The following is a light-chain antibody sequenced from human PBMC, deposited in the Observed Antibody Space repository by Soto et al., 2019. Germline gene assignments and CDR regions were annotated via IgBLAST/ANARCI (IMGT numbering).Light chain of an antibody. CDR3: QQYGSSPAIT. Sequence: EIVLTQSPGTLSLSPGERATLSCRASQSVSSSYLAWYQQKPGQAPRLLIYGASIRATGIPERFSGSGSGTSFTLTISRLEPEDIAVYYRQQYGSSPAITFGKWTRLAIK. V-gene: IGKV3-20*01. CDR2: GAS. CDR1: QSVSSSY. J-gene: IGKJ5*01.